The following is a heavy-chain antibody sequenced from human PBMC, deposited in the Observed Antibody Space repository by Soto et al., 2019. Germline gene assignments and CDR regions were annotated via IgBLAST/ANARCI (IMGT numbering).Heavy chain of an antibody. Sequence: PGGSLRLSCAASGFTFSSYAVTWVRQAPGKGLEWVSAISGSGDSTYYADSVKGRFTISRDNSQNTLYLQMNSLRAEDTAVYYCAKGHNWNSYYYYHGVDVWGQGSTVTVSS. J-gene: IGHJ6*02. CDR2: ISGSGDST. CDR3: AKGHNWNSYYYYHGVDV. D-gene: IGHD1-7*01. CDR1: GFTFSSYA. V-gene: IGHV3-23*01.